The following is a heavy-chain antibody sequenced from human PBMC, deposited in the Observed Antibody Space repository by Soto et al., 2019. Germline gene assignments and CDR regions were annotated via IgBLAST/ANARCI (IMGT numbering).Heavy chain of an antibody. D-gene: IGHD3-22*01. CDR3: ARVPAYYYDSSAYYLLDY. J-gene: IGHJ4*02. CDR1: GFTFSSYS. Sequence: GGSLRLSCAASGFTFSSYSMNWVRQAPGKGLEWVSYISSSSSTIYYADSVKGRFTISRDNAKNSLYLQMNSLRAEDTAVYYCARVPAYYYDSSAYYLLDYWGQGTLVTVSS. V-gene: IGHV3-48*01. CDR2: ISSSSSTI.